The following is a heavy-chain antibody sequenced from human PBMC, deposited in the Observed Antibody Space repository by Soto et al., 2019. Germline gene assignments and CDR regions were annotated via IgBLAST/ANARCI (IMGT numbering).Heavy chain of an antibody. V-gene: IGHV1-69*06. Sequence: QVQLVQSGAEVKKPGSSVKVSCKASGGTFSSYAISWVRQAPGQGLEWMGGSIPIFGTANYAQKFQGRVTITADKSTSTAYMELSSLRSEDTAVYYCASGLGYCSSTSCQTEMYFDYWGQGTLVTVSS. CDR2: SIPIFGTA. CDR3: ASGLGYCSSTSCQTEMYFDY. J-gene: IGHJ4*02. D-gene: IGHD2-2*01. CDR1: GGTFSSYA.